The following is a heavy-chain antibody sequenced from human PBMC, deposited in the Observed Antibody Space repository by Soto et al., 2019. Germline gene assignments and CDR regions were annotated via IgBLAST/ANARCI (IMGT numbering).Heavy chain of an antibody. CDR2: IYYSGST. D-gene: IGHD3-3*01. Sequence: SETLSLTCTVSGGSISSGDYYWSWIRQPPGKGLEWIGYIYYSGSTYYNPSLKSRVTISVDTSKNQFSLKLSSVTAADTAVYYCARALRITIFGVVIQGSPYYGMDVWGQGTTVTVSS. CDR1: GGSISSGDYY. V-gene: IGHV4-30-4*01. CDR3: ARALRITIFGVVIQGSPYYGMDV. J-gene: IGHJ6*02.